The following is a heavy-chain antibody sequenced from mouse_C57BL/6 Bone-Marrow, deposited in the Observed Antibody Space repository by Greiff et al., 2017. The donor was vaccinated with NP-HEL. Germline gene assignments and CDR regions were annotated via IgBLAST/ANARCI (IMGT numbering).Heavy chain of an antibody. CDR1: GFTFSSST. D-gene: IGHD1-1*01. CDR2: ISGGGGNT. J-gene: IGHJ3*01. V-gene: IGHV5-9*01. Sequence: EVQGVESGGGLVKPGGSLKLSCAASGFTFSSSTMSWVRQTPEKRLEWVATISGGGGNTYYPDSVKGRFTISRDNAKNTLYLQLSSLRSEDTALYYCARRYYFFAYWGQGTLVTVSA. CDR3: ARRYYFFAY.